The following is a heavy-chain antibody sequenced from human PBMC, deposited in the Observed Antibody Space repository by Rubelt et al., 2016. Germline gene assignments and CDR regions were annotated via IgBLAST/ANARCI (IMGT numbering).Heavy chain of an antibody. CDR2: LSDDGSNY. Sequence: QVQLVESGGGWVKPGGSLRLSCAVSGFSFSECGMHWVRQAPGKGLEWVAVLSDDGSNYYYADSVKGRFTISRDNSKNTLYLQMNSLRAEDTAVYYWSASAPTLFPFVSCENSPSDTSSVAVXCLAQDFQ. CDR1: GFSFSECG. D-gene: IGHD6-25*01. J-gene: IGHJ1*01. V-gene: IGHV3-30*03. CDR3: SASAPTLFPFVSCENSPSDTSSVAVXCLAQDFQ.